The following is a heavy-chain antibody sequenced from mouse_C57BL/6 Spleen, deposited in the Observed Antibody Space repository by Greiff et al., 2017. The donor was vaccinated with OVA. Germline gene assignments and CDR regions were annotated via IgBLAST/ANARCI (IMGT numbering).Heavy chain of an antibody. CDR2: IDPETGGT. CDR3: TRSGGSSFFAY. J-gene: IGHJ3*01. Sequence: VQLQQSGAELVRPGASVTLSCKASGYTFTDYEMHWVKQTPVHGLEWIGAIDPETGGTAYNQKFKGKAILTADKSSSTAYMELRSLTSEDSAVYYCTRSGGSSFFAYWGQGTLVTVSA. D-gene: IGHD1-1*01. V-gene: IGHV1-15*01. CDR1: GYTFTDYE.